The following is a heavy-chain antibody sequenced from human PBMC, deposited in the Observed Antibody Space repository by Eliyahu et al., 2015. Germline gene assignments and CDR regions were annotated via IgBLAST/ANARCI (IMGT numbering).Heavy chain of an antibody. Sequence: EVQLVESGGGLVQPGGSLRLSCAASGFXFSTYWMHWVRQVPGKGLVWVSRINSDGSSTRYADSVKGRFTISRDNAKNTLYLQMNSLRAEDTAVYYCARGWNELWPLDYWGQGTLVTVSS. CDR1: GFXFSTYW. J-gene: IGHJ4*02. CDR2: INSDGSST. CDR3: ARGWNELWPLDY. V-gene: IGHV3-74*01. D-gene: IGHD1-1*01.